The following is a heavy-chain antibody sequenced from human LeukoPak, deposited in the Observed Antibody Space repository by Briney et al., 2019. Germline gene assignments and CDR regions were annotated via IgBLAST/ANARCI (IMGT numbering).Heavy chain of an antibody. J-gene: IGHJ6*03. V-gene: IGHV6-1*01. Sequence: SQTLSLTCAISGDSVSSNSAAWNWIRQSPSRGLEWLGRTYYRSKWYNDYAVSVKSRITINPDTSKNQFSLQLNSVTPEDMAVYYCARSTTVTTGPHYYYYYMDVWGKGTTVTVSS. CDR3: ARSTTVTTGPHYYYYYMDV. D-gene: IGHD4-17*01. CDR1: GDSVSSNSAA. CDR2: TYYRSKWYN.